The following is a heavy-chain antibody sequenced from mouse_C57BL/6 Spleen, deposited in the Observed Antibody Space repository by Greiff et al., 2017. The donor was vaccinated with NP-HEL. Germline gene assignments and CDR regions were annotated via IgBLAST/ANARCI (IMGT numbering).Heavy chain of an antibody. Sequence: EVQLVESGGGLVKPGGSLKLSCAASGFTFSSYAMSWVRQTPEKRLEWVATISDGGSYTYYPDNVKGRFTISRDNAKNNLYLQMSHLKSEDTAMYYCARDRAMVTSWFAYWGQGTLVTVSA. J-gene: IGHJ3*01. CDR2: ISDGGSYT. D-gene: IGHD2-2*01. V-gene: IGHV5-4*01. CDR3: ARDRAMVTSWFAY. CDR1: GFTFSSYA.